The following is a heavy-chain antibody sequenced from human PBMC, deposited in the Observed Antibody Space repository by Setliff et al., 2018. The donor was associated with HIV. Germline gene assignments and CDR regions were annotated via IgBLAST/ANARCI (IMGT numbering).Heavy chain of an antibody. J-gene: IGHJ1*01. V-gene: IGHV3-30*04. Sequence: GESLKISCAASGFTFSSYAIHCVRQAPGRGLEWVAVISFDGKSKYYAASVKGRFIISRDNARNLVYLQINSLRAEDAAVYFCASGLFKGDYRPEYFPLWGQGTLVTVSS. CDR2: ISFDGKSK. CDR3: ASGLFKGDYRPEYFPL. D-gene: IGHD4-17*01. CDR1: GFTFSSYA.